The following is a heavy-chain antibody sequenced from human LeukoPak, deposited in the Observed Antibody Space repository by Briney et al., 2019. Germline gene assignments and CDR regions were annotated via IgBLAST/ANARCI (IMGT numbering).Heavy chain of an antibody. CDR2: VYHTGAS. CDR1: GASINNYY. D-gene: IGHD2-8*01. V-gene: IGHV4-59*01. CDR3: TRVVNGGHFDY. Sequence: KPSETLSLTCSVSGASINNYYWTWIRQPPGKGLEWIGYVYHTGASGYHPSLKSRVAMSLDTSKNQVSLNLRSVTAADTAVYFWTRVVNGGHFDYWGQGTLVTVSS. J-gene: IGHJ4*02.